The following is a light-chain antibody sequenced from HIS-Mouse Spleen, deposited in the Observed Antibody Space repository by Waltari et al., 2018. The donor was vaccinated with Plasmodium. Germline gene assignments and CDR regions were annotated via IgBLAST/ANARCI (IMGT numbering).Light chain of an antibody. Sequence: SYELTQPPSVSVSPGHTARITCSGDALPKKYAYWYQQKSGQAPVLVIYEDSQRPSGIPERVSGSSSGTMATLTISGAQVEDEADYYCYSTDSSGNHRVFGGGTKLTVL. CDR3: YSTDSSGNHRV. J-gene: IGLJ3*02. V-gene: IGLV3-10*01. CDR2: EDS. CDR1: ALPKKY.